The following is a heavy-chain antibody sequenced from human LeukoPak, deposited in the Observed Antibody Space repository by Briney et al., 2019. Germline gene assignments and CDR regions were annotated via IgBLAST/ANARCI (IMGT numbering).Heavy chain of an antibody. CDR1: GFTFSSCA. CDR3: ARDPRGVVTAILDY. Sequence: PGGSLRLSCAASGFTFSSCAMHWVRQAPGKGLEWVAVISYDGSNKYYADSVKGRFTISRDNSKNTLYLQMNSLRAEDTAVYYCARDPRGVVTAILDYWGQGTLVTVSS. CDR2: ISYDGSNK. J-gene: IGHJ4*02. D-gene: IGHD2-21*02. V-gene: IGHV3-30*04.